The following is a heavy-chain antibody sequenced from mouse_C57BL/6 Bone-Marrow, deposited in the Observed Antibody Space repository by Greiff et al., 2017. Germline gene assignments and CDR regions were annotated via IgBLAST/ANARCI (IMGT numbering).Heavy chain of an antibody. CDR3: ARDYYGSRNHY. V-gene: IGHV1-19*01. CDR1: GYTFTDYY. Sequence: SGPVLVKPGASVKMSCKASGYTFTDYYMNWVKQSHGKSLEWIGVINPYNGGTSYNQKFKGKATLTVDKSSSTAYMELNSLTSEDSAVYYCARDYYGSRNHYWGQGTTLTVSS. D-gene: IGHD1-1*01. CDR2: INPYNGGT. J-gene: IGHJ2*01.